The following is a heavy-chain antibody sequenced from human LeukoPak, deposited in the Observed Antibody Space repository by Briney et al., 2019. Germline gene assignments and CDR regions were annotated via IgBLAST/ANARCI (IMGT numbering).Heavy chain of an antibody. CDR3: ARDLMIGDAFDI. Sequence: SETLSLTCTVSGGSISSSSYYWGWIRQPPGKGLEWIGSIYYSGSTYYNPSLKSRVTISVDTSKNQFSLKLSSVTAADTAVYYCARDLMIGDAFDIWGQGTMVTVSS. J-gene: IGHJ3*02. CDR2: IYYSGST. CDR1: GGSISSSSYY. V-gene: IGHV4-39*07. D-gene: IGHD3-16*01.